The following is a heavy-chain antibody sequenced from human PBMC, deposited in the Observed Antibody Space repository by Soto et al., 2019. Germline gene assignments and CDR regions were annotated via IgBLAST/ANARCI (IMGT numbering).Heavy chain of an antibody. CDR2: FSGSSGNT. Sequence: EVQLLESGGGLAQPGGSLRLSCAASGFSISTYGVTWVRQAPGKGLEWVSGFSGSSGNTYYADSVKGRFTISRDNSKNTVDLQMNSLRAEDTAVYSRWNGYGDSWGQGTLVTVSS. D-gene: IGHD1-1*01. J-gene: IGHJ4*02. V-gene: IGHV3-23*01. CDR1: GFSISTYG. CDR3: WNGYGDS.